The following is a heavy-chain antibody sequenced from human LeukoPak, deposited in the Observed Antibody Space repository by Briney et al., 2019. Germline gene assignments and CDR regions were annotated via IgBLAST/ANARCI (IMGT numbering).Heavy chain of an antibody. J-gene: IGHJ4*02. CDR1: GYTFTDYY. CDR2: INPNSGGT. D-gene: IGHD2-21*02. CDR3: ARADPKIVVVTALDY. V-gene: IGHV1-2*02. Sequence: ASVKVSCKASGYTFTDYYMHWVRQAPGQGLEWMGWINPNSGGTNYAQKFQGRVTMTRDTSISTAYMELSRLRSDDTAVYYCARADPKIVVVTALDYWGQGTLVTVSS.